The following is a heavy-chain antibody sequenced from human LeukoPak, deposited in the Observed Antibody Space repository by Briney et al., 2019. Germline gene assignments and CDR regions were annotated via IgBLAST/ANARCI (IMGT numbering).Heavy chain of an antibody. J-gene: IGHJ4*02. CDR1: GYTFTSYG. CDR3: ARDRGELGADY. D-gene: IGHD7-27*01. Sequence: ASVKVSCKASGYTFTSYGISWVRQAPGQGLEWMGWINPNSGGTNYAQKFQGRVTMTRDTSISTAYMELSRLRSDDTAVYYCARDRGELGADYWGQGTLVTVSS. V-gene: IGHV1-2*02. CDR2: INPNSGGT.